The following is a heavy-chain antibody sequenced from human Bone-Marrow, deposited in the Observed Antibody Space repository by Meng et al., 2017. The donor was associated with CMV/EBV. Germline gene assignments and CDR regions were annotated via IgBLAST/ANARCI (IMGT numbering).Heavy chain of an antibody. J-gene: IGHJ5*02. D-gene: IGHD3-9*01. Sequence: GGSRRLSCAASGFTVSSNYMSWVRQAPGKGLEWVSVIYSGGSTYYADSVKGRFTISRDNSKNTLYLQMNSLRAEDTAVYYCARGYDMVKSWFAPWGQGTLVTVSS. CDR2: IYSGGST. CDR1: GFTVSSNY. V-gene: IGHV3-53*01. CDR3: ARGYDMVKSWFAP.